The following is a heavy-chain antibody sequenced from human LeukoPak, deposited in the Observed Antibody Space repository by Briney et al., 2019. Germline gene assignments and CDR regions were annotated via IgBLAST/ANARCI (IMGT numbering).Heavy chain of an antibody. V-gene: IGHV4-34*01. CDR2: INHSGST. J-gene: IGHJ4*02. D-gene: IGHD6-19*01. CDR1: GGSFSGYY. CDR3: AREAGSGWYGGTRREFDS. Sequence: PSETLSLTCAVYGGSFSGYYWSWIRQPPVKGLEWIGEINHSGSTNYNPSLKSRVTISVDTSKNQFSLKLSSVTAADTAVYYCAREAGSGWYGGTRREFDSWGQGTLVTVSS.